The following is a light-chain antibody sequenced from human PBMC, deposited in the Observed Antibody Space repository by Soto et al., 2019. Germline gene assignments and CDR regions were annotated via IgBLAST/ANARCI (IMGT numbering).Light chain of an antibody. CDR3: QQYNNWRT. V-gene: IGKV3-15*01. Sequence: EIVMTQSPATLSVSPGERATLSCRASESVSTNLAWYQQKAGQAPRLLIYGASTRATGIPARISGSGSGTEFTLTISSLQSEDFAVYYCQQYNNWRTFGQGTKVDIK. CDR2: GAS. J-gene: IGKJ1*01. CDR1: ESVSTN.